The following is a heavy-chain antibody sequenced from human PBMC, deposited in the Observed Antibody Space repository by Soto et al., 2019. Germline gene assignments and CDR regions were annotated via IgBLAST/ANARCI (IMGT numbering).Heavy chain of an antibody. V-gene: IGHV3-33*08. D-gene: IGHD3-9*01. Sequence: GGSLRLSCAASGFTFSSYCMHWVRQAPGKGLEWVAVIWYDGSNKYYADSMKGRFTISRDNSKNTLYLQMNSLRAEDTAVYYCARDPTRVLRYFDWLPARGYYYGMDVWGQGTTVTVSS. CDR1: GFTFSSYC. J-gene: IGHJ6*02. CDR2: IWYDGSNK. CDR3: ARDPTRVLRYFDWLPARGYYYGMDV.